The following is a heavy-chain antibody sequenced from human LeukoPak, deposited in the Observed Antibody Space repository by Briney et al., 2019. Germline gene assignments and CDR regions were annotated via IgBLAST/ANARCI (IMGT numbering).Heavy chain of an antibody. CDR3: AREIVSAVAGNFDY. D-gene: IGHD6-19*01. V-gene: IGHV3-48*03. CDR2: ISRSGSTR. Sequence: GGFLRLSCAASGFTFSSYEMNWVRQAPGKGLEWVSYISRSGSTRTYADSVKGRFTISRDNAQNSLYLEMNSLRAEDTAVYYCAREIVSAVAGNFDYWGQGTLVTVSS. J-gene: IGHJ4*02. CDR1: GFTFSSYE.